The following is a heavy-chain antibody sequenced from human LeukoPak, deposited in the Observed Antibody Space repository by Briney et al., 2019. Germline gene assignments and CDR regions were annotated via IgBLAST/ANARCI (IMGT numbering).Heavy chain of an antibody. CDR2: IKQDGSEK. Sequence: PGGSLRLSCAASGFTFSSYWMSWVRQAPGKGLEWVANIKQDGSEKYYVDSVKGRFTISRDNAKNSLYLQMNSLRADDTAVYYCAREEHYDFWSGYYYYYGMDVWGQGTTVTVSS. J-gene: IGHJ6*02. D-gene: IGHD3-3*01. V-gene: IGHV3-7*01. CDR1: GFTFSSYW. CDR3: AREEHYDFWSGYYYYYGMDV.